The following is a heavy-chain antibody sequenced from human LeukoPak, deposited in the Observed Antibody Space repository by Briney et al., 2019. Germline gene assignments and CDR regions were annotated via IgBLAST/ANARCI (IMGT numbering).Heavy chain of an antibody. J-gene: IGHJ4*02. V-gene: IGHV1-18*01. Sequence: GASVKVSCKASGGTFSSYAISWVRQAPGQGLEWMGWISAYNGNTNYAQKLQGRVTMTTDTSTSTAYMELRSLRSDDTAVYYCARDTDIVATITIDYWGQGTLVTVSS. CDR2: ISAYNGNT. D-gene: IGHD5-12*01. CDR3: ARDTDIVATITIDY. CDR1: GGTFSSYA.